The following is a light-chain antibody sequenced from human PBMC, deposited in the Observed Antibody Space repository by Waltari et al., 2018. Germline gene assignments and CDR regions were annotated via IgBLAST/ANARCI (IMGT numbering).Light chain of an antibody. CDR3: NSRDSSGNHWV. V-gene: IGLV3-19*01. Sequence: SSELTQDPAVSVALGQTVRITCQGASLSSYYARWYQQKPGQAPVLVIYGKTNRPSGIPDRFSGSSSGNTASLTITGVQAEDEADYYCNSRDSSGNHWVFGGGTKLTVL. CDR1: SLSSYY. CDR2: GKT. J-gene: IGLJ3*02.